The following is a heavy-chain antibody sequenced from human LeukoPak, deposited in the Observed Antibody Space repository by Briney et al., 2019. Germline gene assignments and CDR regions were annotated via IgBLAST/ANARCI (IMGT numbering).Heavy chain of an antibody. CDR1: GYTFTGYY. D-gene: IGHD2-2*01. CDR2: INPNSGGT. J-gene: IGHJ4*02. Sequence: PRASVKVSCKASGYTFTGYYMHWVRQAPGQGLEWMGWINPNSGGTNYAQEFQGRVTMTRDTSISTAYMELSRLRSDDTAVYYCARDRELPAAYDYWGQGTLVTVSS. CDR3: ARDRELPAAYDY. V-gene: IGHV1-2*02.